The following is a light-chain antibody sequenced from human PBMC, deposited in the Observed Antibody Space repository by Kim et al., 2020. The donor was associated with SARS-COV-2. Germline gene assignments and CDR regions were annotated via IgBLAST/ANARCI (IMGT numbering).Light chain of an antibody. V-gene: IGLV3-19*01. CDR3: NSRDSSGNQSL. CDR2: GKN. J-gene: IGLJ2*01. CDR1: SLRSYY. Sequence: SSELTQDPAVSVALGQTVRITCQGDSLRSYYASWYQQKPGQAPVLVIYGKNNRPSGIPDRFSGSSSGNTASLTITGAQAEDEADYYCNSRDSSGNQSLFGGGTKLTVL.